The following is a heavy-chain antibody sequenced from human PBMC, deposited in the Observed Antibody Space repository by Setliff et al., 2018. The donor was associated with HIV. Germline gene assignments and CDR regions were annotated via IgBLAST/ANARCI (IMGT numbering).Heavy chain of an antibody. J-gene: IGHJ4*02. D-gene: IGHD3-22*01. CDR2: IYTTGST. CDR1: GVSISGHF. CDR3: ARLRITMIMMLNYFDY. V-gene: IGHV4-4*09. Sequence: PSETLSLTCFVSGVSISGHFWGWIRQPPGKGLGWIGYIYTTGSTNYNPSLKSRVTISIDTSKNQFSLKLSSVTAADTAVYFCARLRITMIMMLNYFDYWGQGTLVTVSS.